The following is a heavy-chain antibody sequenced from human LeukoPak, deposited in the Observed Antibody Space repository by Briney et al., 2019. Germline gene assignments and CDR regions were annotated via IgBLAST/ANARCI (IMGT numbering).Heavy chain of an antibody. CDR1: GFTFGDYA. J-gene: IGHJ4*02. V-gene: IGHV3-49*04. D-gene: IGHD3-22*01. Sequence: GGSLRLSCTASGFTFGDYAMSWVRQAPGKGLEWVGFIRSKAYGGTTEYAASVKGRFTISRDDSKSIAYLHMNSLKTEDTAVYYCTRDQESEDYYDSSGYTASDYWGQGTLVTVSS. CDR3: TRDQESEDYYDSSGYTASDY. CDR2: IRSKAYGGTT.